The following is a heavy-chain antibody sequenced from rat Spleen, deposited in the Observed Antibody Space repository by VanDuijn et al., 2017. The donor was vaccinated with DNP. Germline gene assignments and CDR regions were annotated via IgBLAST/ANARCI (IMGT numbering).Heavy chain of an antibody. J-gene: IGHJ2*01. CDR1: GFTFNTYW. CDR2: ITGGGST. CDR3: VRWNSGHFDY. V-gene: IGHV5-31*01. Sequence: EVQLVESGGDLVQPGRSLNLSCVASGFTFNTYWMTWIRQVPGKGLEWVASITGGGSTFYPDSVKGRFTISRDNAKSTLYLQMNSLRSEDMATYYCVRWNSGHFDYWGQGVMVTVSS. D-gene: IGHD4-3*01.